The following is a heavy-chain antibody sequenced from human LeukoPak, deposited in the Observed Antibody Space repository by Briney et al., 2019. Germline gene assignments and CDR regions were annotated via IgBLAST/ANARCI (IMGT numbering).Heavy chain of an antibody. J-gene: IGHJ3*02. CDR1: GGSIGSGSYY. CDR3: ARDRAMVRGVYDAFDI. D-gene: IGHD3-10*01. CDR2: IYTSGST. V-gene: IGHV4-61*02. Sequence: SETLSLTCTVSGGSIGSGSYYWSWIRQPAGKGLEWIGRIYTSGSTNYNPSLKSRVTISVDMSKNQFSLKLSSVTAADTAVYYCARDRAMVRGVYDAFDIWGQGTMVTVSS.